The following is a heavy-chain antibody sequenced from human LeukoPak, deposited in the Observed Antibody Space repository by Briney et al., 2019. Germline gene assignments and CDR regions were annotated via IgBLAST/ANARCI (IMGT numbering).Heavy chain of an antibody. Sequence: PSETLSLTCAVSGGSISSSNWWSWVRQPPGKGLEWIGEIYHSGSTNYNPSLKSRVTISVDKSKNQFSLKLSSVTAADTAVYYCARAVDSSGYPRPEYFQHWGQGTLVTVSS. CDR2: IYHSGST. CDR1: GGSISSSNW. J-gene: IGHJ1*01. CDR3: ARAVDSSGYPRPEYFQH. V-gene: IGHV4-4*02. D-gene: IGHD3-22*01.